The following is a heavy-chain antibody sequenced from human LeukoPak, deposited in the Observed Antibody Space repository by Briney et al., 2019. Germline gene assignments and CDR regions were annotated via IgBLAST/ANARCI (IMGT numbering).Heavy chain of an antibody. D-gene: IGHD5-18*01. V-gene: IGHV4-59*12. CDR1: GSSISDYY. CDR2: IYYTGST. Sequence: SETLSLTCTVSGSSISDYYWTWIRQPPGKGLEWIGYIYYTGSTNYYPSLKSRVTISVDTSKNQFSLKLSSVTAADTAVYYCASGRGYSYEYYFDYWGQGTLVTVSS. CDR3: ASGRGYSYEYYFDY. J-gene: IGHJ4*02.